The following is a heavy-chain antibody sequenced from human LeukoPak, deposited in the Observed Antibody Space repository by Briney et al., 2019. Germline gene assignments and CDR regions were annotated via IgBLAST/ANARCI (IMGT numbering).Heavy chain of an antibody. CDR2: IYPSDSDT. J-gene: IGHJ6*02. V-gene: IGHV5-51*01. CDR3: ARQAYCGGDCYFNYGMDV. Sequence: GESLQISCEGSGYSFINYWIGWVRQMPGKGLEWMGIIYPSDSDTRYSPSLQGQVTISADKSISTAYLQWSSLKASDTAIYYCARQAYCGGDCYFNYGMDVWGQGTTVTVSS. CDR1: GYSFINYW. D-gene: IGHD2-21*02.